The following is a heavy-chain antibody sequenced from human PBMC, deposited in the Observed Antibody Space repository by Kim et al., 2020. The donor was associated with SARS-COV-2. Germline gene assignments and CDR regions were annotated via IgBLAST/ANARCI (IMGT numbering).Heavy chain of an antibody. CDR3: ARRGWFGEYHFDY. J-gene: IGHJ4*02. CDR2: IYPSDSYT. D-gene: IGHD3-10*01. CDR1: GYSFTSYW. V-gene: IGHV5-10-1*01. Sequence: GESLKISCKGSGYSFTSYWISWVRQMPGKGLEWMGSIYPSDSYTNYSPSFQGHVTISADKSITTAYLQWSSLKASDTAMYYCARRGWFGEYHFDYWGQGTLVTVSS.